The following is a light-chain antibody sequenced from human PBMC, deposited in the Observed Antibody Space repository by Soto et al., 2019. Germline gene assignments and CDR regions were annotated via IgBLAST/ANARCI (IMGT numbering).Light chain of an antibody. CDR2: SAS. CDR3: LMYSGGALV. J-gene: IGLJ3*02. CDR1: TGAVTSSDY. V-gene: IGLV7-43*01. Sequence: QSVVTQEPSLTVSPGETVTLTCASTTGAVTSSDYPSWFQQKPGQAPSALIHSASNKHSWTPARFSGSLLGGKAALTLSGVQPEDEAEYYCLMYSGGALVFGGGTKLTVL.